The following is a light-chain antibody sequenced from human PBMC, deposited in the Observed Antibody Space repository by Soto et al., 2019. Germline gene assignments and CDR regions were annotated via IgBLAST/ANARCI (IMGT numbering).Light chain of an antibody. J-gene: IGLJ1*01. Sequence: QYVVTQPPSASGSPGQSVTISCTGTSSDVGGYNYVSWYQQHPGKAPKLMIYEVSERPSGVPDRFSGSKSSNTASLTVSGLQAEDEADYYCSSYAGSNNFVFGTGTKVTVL. V-gene: IGLV2-8*01. CDR1: SSDVGGYNY. CDR3: SSYAGSNNFV. CDR2: EVS.